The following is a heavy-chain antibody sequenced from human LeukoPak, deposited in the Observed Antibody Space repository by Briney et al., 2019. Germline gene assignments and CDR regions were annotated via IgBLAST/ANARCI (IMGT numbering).Heavy chain of an antibody. Sequence: PETLSLTCAVYGGSFSGYYWSWIRQPPGKGLEWIGEINHSGSTNYNPSLKSRVTISVDTSKNQFSLKLSSVTAADTAVYYCARGHIVVVPAANNWFDPWGQGTLVTVSS. J-gene: IGHJ5*02. CDR1: GGSFSGYY. CDR2: INHSGST. CDR3: ARGHIVVVPAANNWFDP. V-gene: IGHV4-34*01. D-gene: IGHD2-2*01.